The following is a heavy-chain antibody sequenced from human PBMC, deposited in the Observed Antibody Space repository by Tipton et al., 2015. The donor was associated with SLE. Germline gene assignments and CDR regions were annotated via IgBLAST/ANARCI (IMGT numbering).Heavy chain of an antibody. V-gene: IGHV3-7*01. J-gene: IGHJ4*02. D-gene: IGHD3-9*01. CDR2: IKQDGSEK. CDR1: GFTFSSYW. CDR3: ARDGPYYDILTGQWPYFDY. Sequence: GSLRLSCAASGFTFSSYWMSWVRQAPGKGLEWVANIKQDGSEKYYVDSVKGRFTISRDNAKNSLYLQMNSLRAEDTAVYYCARDGPYYDILTGQWPYFDYWGQGTLVTVSS.